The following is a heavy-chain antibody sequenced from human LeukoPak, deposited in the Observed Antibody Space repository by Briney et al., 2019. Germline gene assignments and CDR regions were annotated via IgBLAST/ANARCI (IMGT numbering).Heavy chain of an antibody. Sequence: ASVKVSCKASGYTFTGYYMHWVRQAPGQGLEWMGWINPNSGGTNYAQKFQGRVTMTRDTSISTAYMELSRLRSDDTAVYYCARQKDYSSSLDYWGQGTLVTVSS. CDR2: INPNSGGT. CDR3: ARQKDYSSSLDY. CDR1: GYTFTGYY. D-gene: IGHD6-6*01. V-gene: IGHV1-2*02. J-gene: IGHJ4*02.